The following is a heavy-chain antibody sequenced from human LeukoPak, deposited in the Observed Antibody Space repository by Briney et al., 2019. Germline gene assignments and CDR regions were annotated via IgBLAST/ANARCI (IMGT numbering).Heavy chain of an antibody. J-gene: IGHJ4*02. V-gene: IGHV3-9*01. CDR3: AKGGADYCGSGSYKSLDY. CDR1: GFTFDDYA. CDR2: ISWNSGSI. D-gene: IGHD3-10*01. Sequence: GGSLRLSCAASGFTFDDYAMHWVRQAPGKGLEWVSGISWNSGSIGYADSVKGRFTISRDNAKNSLYLQMNSLRAEDTAVYYCAKGGADYCGSGSYKSLDYWGQGTLVTVSS.